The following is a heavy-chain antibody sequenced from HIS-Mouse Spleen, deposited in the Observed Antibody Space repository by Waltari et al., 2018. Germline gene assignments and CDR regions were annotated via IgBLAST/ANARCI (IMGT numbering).Heavy chain of an antibody. J-gene: IGHJ4*02. Sequence: QVTLRESGPALVKPTQTLTLTCTFSGFSLSTSGMCVSCIGQPPGKALEWLARSDWDDDKYYSTSLKTRLTISKDTSKNQVVLTMTNMDPVDTATYYCARLYARGDGGNSVDYWGQGTLVTVSS. CDR2: SDWDDDK. CDR3: ARLYARGDGGNSVDY. D-gene: IGHD2-21*02. CDR1: GFSLSTSGMC. V-gene: IGHV2-70*15.